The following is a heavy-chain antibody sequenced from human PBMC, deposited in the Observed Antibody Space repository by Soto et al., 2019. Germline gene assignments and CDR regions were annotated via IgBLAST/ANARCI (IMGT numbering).Heavy chain of an antibody. V-gene: IGHV3-66*01. D-gene: IGHD3-9*01. CDR3: ARDQEGYDIGYYYYYMDV. CDR2: IYSGGST. CDR1: GFTVSSNY. Sequence: GGSLRLSCAASGFTVSSNYMSWVRQAPGKGLEWVSVIYSGGSTYYADSVKGRFTISRDNSKNTLYLQMNSLRAEDTAVYYCARDQEGYDIGYYYYYMDVWGKGTTVTVSS. J-gene: IGHJ6*03.